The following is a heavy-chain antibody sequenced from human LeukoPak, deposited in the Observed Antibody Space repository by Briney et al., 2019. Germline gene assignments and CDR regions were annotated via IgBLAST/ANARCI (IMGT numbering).Heavy chain of an antibody. Sequence: IPSETLSLTCTVSGGSISSSSYYWGWIRQPPGKGLEWIGSIYYSGSTYYNPSLKSRVTISVDTSKNQFSLKLSSVTAADTAVYYRARLGGSYSGSYQADYWGQGTLVTVSS. CDR1: GGSISSSSYY. CDR3: ARLGGSYSGSYQADY. V-gene: IGHV4-39*01. D-gene: IGHD1-26*01. J-gene: IGHJ4*02. CDR2: IYYSGST.